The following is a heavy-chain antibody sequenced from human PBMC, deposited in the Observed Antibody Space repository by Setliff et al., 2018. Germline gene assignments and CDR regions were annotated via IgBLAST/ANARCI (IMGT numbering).Heavy chain of an antibody. J-gene: IGHJ6*03. D-gene: IGHD3-3*01. CDR1: DDSISSRHYY. V-gene: IGHV4-61*09. CDR3: ARVSGFLYMDV. CDR2: IYTSWST. Sequence: SDTLSLTCTVSDDSISSRHYYWSWIRQPAGKGLEWLGQIYTSWSTNYNPSLKGRVTISVDTSKNQFSLKLSSVTAADTAVYYCARVSGFLYMDVWGKGTTVTVSS.